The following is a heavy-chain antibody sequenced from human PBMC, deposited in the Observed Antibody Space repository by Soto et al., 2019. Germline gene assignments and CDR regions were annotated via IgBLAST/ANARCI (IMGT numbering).Heavy chain of an antibody. J-gene: IGHJ6*02. Sequence: GGSLRLSFAASGFTFSSYAMSWVRQAPGKGLEWVSAISGSGGSTYYADSVKGRFTISRDNSKTTRYPQMNSLRAEDTAVYYCAKELREWYCGMDVWGQGTTVTVSS. V-gene: IGHV3-23*01. CDR1: GFTFSSYA. CDR2: ISGSGGST. D-gene: IGHD3-3*01. CDR3: AKELREWYCGMDV.